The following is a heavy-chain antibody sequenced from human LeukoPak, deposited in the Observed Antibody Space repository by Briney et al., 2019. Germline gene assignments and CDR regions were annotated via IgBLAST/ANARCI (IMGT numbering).Heavy chain of an antibody. CDR1: GYTFTSYG. Sequence: ASVKVSCKASGYTFTSYGISWVRQAPGQGLEWMGWISAYNGNTNYAQKLQGRVTMTTDTSTSTAYMELRSLRSDDTAVYYCARDPIFGDSSGYLSPPLDYWGQGTLVTVSS. CDR2: ISAYNGNT. V-gene: IGHV1-18*01. CDR3: ARDPIFGDSSGYLSPPLDY. D-gene: IGHD3-22*01. J-gene: IGHJ4*02.